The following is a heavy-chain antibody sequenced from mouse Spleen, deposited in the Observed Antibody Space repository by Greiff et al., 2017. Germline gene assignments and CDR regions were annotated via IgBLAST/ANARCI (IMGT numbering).Heavy chain of an antibody. D-gene: IGHD3-1*01. CDR1: GFAFSSYD. V-gene: IGHV5-9*02. J-gene: IGHJ4*01. Sequence: EVQGVESGGGLVKPGGSLKLSCAASGFAFSSYDMSWVRQTPEKRLEWVATISSGGSYTYYPDSVKGRFTISRDNARNTLYLQMSSLRSEDTALYYCARRAARWAMDYWGQGTSVTVSS. CDR3: ARRAARWAMDY. CDR2: ISSGGSYT.